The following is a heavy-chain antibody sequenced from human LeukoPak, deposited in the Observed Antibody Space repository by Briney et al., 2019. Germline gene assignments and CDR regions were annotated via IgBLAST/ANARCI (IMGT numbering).Heavy chain of an antibody. V-gene: IGHV3-53*01. CDR3: AGRRSSGWYAY. CDR2: IYDSGTT. D-gene: IGHD6-19*01. CDR1: GFTVSSNY. Sequence: GGSLRLSCATSGFTVSSNYMSWVRQAAGKGLEWVSVIYDSGTTYYADSVKGRFLIFRDTSKNTVDLQMNSLRVEDTAVYYCAGRRSSGWYAYWGQGTLVTVSS. J-gene: IGHJ4*02.